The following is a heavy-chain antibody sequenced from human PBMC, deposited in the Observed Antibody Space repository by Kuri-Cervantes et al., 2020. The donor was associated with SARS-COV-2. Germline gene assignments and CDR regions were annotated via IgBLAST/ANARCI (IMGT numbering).Heavy chain of an antibody. CDR3: ARGRIMITFGGVEPFDY. D-gene: IGHD3-16*01. V-gene: IGHV3-23*01. Sequence: GGSLRLSCAASGFTFGDHAMVWVRQAPGKGLEWVSAISGPGGSTYYADSVKDRFTISRDNSKKTLSLQMNSLRADDTAVYYCARGRIMITFGGVEPFDYWGQGTLVTVSS. CDR2: ISGPGGST. CDR1: GFTFGDHA. J-gene: IGHJ4*02.